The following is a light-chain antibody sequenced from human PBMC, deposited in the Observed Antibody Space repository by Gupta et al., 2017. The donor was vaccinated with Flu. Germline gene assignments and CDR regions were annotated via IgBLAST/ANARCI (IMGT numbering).Light chain of an antibody. CDR3: CSYADPSTIWM. CDR1: SSDIGNTDL. CDR2: EGS. V-gene: IGLV2-23*01. Sequence: QSALTQPASVSGSPGQPITLSCTGTSSDIGNTDLVSWYQQHPGKAPKFIISEGSKRPSGVSQRFSGSKSGNTASLTISGLQAEDEADYYCCSYADPSTIWMFGGGTKVTVL. J-gene: IGLJ3*02.